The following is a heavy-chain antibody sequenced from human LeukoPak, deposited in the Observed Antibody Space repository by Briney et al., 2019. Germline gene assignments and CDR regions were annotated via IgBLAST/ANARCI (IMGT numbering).Heavy chain of an antibody. CDR2: IYSGGST. V-gene: IGHV3-66*01. D-gene: IGHD3-16*02. CDR1: GFTVSSNY. J-gene: IGHJ4*02. Sequence: GGSLRLSCAASGFTVSSNYMSWVRQAPGKGLEWVSVIYSGGSTHYADSVKGRFTISRDNSKNTLYLQMNSLRAEDTAVYYCARDGYYDYVWGSYHSDYWGQGTLVTVSS. CDR3: ARDGYYDYVWGSYHSDY.